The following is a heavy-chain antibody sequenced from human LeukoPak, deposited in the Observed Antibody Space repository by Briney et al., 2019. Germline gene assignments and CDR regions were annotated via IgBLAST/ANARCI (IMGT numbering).Heavy chain of an antibody. CDR3: ARAPAAAGTHFGY. J-gene: IGHJ4*02. Sequence: PSETPSLTCTEPLGSTIRYYWSGICARPQGRVESVWYIYYSGSNNYNPSLKSRVTISVDTSKNQFALKLSSVTAADTAVYYCARAPAAAGTHFGYWGQGTLVTVSS. CDR1: LGSTIRYY. V-gene: IGHV4-59*01. D-gene: IGHD6-13*01. CDR2: IYYSGSN.